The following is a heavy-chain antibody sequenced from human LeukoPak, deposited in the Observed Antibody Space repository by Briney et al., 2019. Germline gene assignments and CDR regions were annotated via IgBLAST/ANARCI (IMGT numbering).Heavy chain of an antibody. V-gene: IGHV3-66*01. CDR1: GFTVSSSY. J-gene: IGHJ4*02. Sequence: RGSLRLSCAASGFTVSSSYMSTVREAPGKGLEWVSLIYSSGITFYAGSVKGRFTISRDNSENTLYLQMNSLRLEDTAVYYCARIDYWGQGTLVTVSS. CDR3: ARIDY. CDR2: IYSSGIT.